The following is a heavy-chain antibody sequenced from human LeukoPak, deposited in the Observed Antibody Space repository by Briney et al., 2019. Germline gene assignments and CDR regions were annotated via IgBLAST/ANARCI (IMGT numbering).Heavy chain of an antibody. Sequence: GGSLRLSCAASGFIFGSYAMNWGRQPPGKGLEWVSAISGSGDGTYYADSVKGRFAVSRDNSKNTLYLQMNNLRAEDSAVYYCAKGVGGYCSSTDCRAYDNWGQGTLVTVSS. D-gene: IGHD2-2*01. CDR2: ISGSGDGT. CDR3: AKGVGGYCSSTDCRAYDN. J-gene: IGHJ4*02. CDR1: GFIFGSYA. V-gene: IGHV3-23*01.